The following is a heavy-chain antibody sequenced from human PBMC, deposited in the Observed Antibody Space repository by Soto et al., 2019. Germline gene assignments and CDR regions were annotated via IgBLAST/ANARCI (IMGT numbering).Heavy chain of an antibody. CDR2: MNPNSGNT. D-gene: IGHD2-15*01. V-gene: IGHV1-8*01. CDR1: GYTFASFD. CDR3: ARGDGDCRGASCYDH. J-gene: IGHJ4*02. Sequence: ASVKVSCKASGYTFASFDINWVRQATGQGLEWMGWMNPNSGNTGYAQRFQGRIIMTRDTSISTAYMELSGLRSDDTAVYYCARGDGDCRGASCYDHGGQGTLVTVSS.